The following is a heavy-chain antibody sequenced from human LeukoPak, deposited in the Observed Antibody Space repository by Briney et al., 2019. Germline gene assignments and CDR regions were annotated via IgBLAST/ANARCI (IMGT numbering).Heavy chain of an antibody. J-gene: IGHJ5*02. CDR2: IDNSGST. CDR3: ARPPGIAAAWFDP. V-gene: IGHV4-39*02. CDR1: GGSISSSSYN. D-gene: IGHD6-13*01. Sequence: SETLSLTCTVSGGSISSSSYNWGWIRQPPGKGLEWVGSIDNSGSTYYNPSLKSRATISVDTSKDHLSLKLSSVTAADTAVYYCARPPGIAAAWFDPWGQGTVVSVST.